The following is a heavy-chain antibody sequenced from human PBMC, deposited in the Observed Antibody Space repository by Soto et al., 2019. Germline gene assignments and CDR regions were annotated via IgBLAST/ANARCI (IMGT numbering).Heavy chain of an antibody. V-gene: IGHV1-2*02. Sequence: ASVKVSCKASGYTFTGYYMHWVRQAPGQGLEWMGWINPNSGDTTSAQKFQGRVTMTRDTSISTAYMELSGLRSDDTAVYYCARADCSSHRCPPYFDYRGQGTLVTVSS. CDR2: INPNSGDT. CDR1: GYTFTGYY. D-gene: IGHD2-2*01. CDR3: ARADCSSHRCPPYFDY. J-gene: IGHJ4*02.